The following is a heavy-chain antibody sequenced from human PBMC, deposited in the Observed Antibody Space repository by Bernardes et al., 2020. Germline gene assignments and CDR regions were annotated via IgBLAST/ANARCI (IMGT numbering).Heavy chain of an antibody. V-gene: IGHV3-13*01. CDR1: GFTFSSYD. D-gene: IGHD1-26*01. Sequence: GGSLRLSCAASGFTFSSYDMHWVRQATGKGLEWVSAIGTAGDTYYPGSVKGRFTISRENAKNSLYLQMNSLRAGDTAVYYCARAMYSGSSNWFDPWGQGTLVTVST. J-gene: IGHJ5*02. CDR2: IGTAGDT. CDR3: ARAMYSGSSNWFDP.